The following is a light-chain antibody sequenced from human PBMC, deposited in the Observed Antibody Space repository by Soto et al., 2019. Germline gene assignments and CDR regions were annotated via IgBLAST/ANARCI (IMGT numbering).Light chain of an antibody. CDR3: SSYTTSSKDV. Sequence: QSVLTQPASVSGSPGQSITISCTGASSDVGGFHSVSWYQQHPGKAPKLIIYEVSNRPSGVSNRFYGSKSGNTASLTISGLQTEDEADYSCSSYTTSSKDVYGTGTKLTV. J-gene: IGLJ1*01. CDR2: EVS. CDR1: SSDVGGFHS. V-gene: IGLV2-14*01.